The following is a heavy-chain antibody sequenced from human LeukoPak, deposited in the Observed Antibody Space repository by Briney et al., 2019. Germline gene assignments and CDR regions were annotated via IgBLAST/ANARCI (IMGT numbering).Heavy chain of an antibody. V-gene: IGHV3-30*04. CDR1: GFTFSSYT. D-gene: IGHD4-17*01. Sequence: GGSLRLSCAASGFTFSSYTMHWVRQAPGKGLEWVAFISYDGSNKYYADSVKGRFTISRDNSKNTLYLQMNSLRAEDTAVYYCAGVTVTTNYWGQGTLVTVSS. J-gene: IGHJ4*02. CDR2: ISYDGSNK. CDR3: AGVTVTTNY.